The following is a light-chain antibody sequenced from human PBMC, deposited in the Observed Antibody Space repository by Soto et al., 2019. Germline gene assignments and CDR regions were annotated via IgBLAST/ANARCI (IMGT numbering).Light chain of an antibody. V-gene: IGLV2-23*02. CDR1: NSYVGSFNA. CDR3: CSRGGISPTYV. J-gene: IGLJ1*01. CDR2: EVI. Sequence: QSVLTQPASVTGSPGQSIAISCTGTNSYVGSFNAVSWYQQDPGKAPKLIIYEVIKRPSGVSDRFSGSKSGNTASLTISGLRAEDEADYHCCSRGGISPTYVFGTGTKVTV.